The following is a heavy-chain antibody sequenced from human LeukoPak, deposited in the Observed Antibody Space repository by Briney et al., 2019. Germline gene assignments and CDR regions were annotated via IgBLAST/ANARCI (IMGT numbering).Heavy chain of an antibody. J-gene: IGHJ4*02. CDR2: NRNKASRYTT. CDR1: GFTLSDHH. D-gene: IGHD1-26*01. Sequence: GGSLRLSCAASGFTLSDHHMDWVRQAPGKGLEWVGRNRNKASRYTTEYAASVKGRFTISRDDSKNSMYLQMNGLKTEDTAVYYCASVEGAPGYWGQGTLVTVSS. CDR3: ASVEGAPGY. V-gene: IGHV3-72*01.